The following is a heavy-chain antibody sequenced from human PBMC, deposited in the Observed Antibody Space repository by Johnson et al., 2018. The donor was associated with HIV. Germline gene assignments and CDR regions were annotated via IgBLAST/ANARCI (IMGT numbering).Heavy chain of an antibody. V-gene: IGHV3-30*03. CDR1: RFTFSNYA. J-gene: IGHJ3*02. Sequence: QVQLVESGGGVVQPGKSLRLSCSASRFTFSNYAMNWVRQAPGKGLEWMAIISYDGSNKNYADSVKGRFTISRDNSKNTLYLQLNNLRAEDTAVYYCARGAFLKVYVSDDAFDSWGQGTMVTVSS. CDR2: ISYDGSNK. D-gene: IGHD2-8*01. CDR3: ARGAFLKVYVSDDAFDS.